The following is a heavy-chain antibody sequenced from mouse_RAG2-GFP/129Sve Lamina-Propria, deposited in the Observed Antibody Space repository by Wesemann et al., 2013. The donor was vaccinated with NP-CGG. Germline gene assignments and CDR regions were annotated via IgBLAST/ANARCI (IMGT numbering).Heavy chain of an antibody. Sequence: QVQLQQPGAELVKPGASVKLSCKASGYTFTSYWMHWVKQRPGQGLEWIGEIDPSDSYTNYNQKFKGKATLTVDKSSSTAYMQLSSLTSEDSAVYYCARLNYGSSYGWGQGTTLTVSS. CDR2: IDPSDSYT. CDR3: ARLNYGSSYG. CDR1: GYTFTSYW. D-gene: IGHD1-1*01. V-gene: IGHV1-69*02. J-gene: IGHJ2*01.